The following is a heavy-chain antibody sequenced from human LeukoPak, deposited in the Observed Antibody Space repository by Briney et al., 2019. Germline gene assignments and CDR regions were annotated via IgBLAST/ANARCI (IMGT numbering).Heavy chain of an antibody. Sequence: PSETLSLTCTVSGGSISSSSYYWGWIRQPPGKGLEWIGSIYYSGSTYYNPSLKSRVTISVDTSTTQFSLKLSSVTAADTAVYYCARHRVGVTRAFDYWGQGTLVTVSS. D-gene: IGHD1-26*01. CDR2: IYYSGST. J-gene: IGHJ4*02. V-gene: IGHV4-39*01. CDR1: GGSISSSSYY. CDR3: ARHRVGVTRAFDY.